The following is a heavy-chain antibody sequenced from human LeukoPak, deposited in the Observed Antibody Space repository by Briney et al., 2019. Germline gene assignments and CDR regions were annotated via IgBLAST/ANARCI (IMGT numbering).Heavy chain of an antibody. V-gene: IGHV4-39*07. CDR2: IYYSGST. Sequence: SETLSLTCTVSGGSISSSSDYWGWIRQPPGKGLEWIGSIYYSGSTDYNPSLKSRVTVSADTSKNRFSLKLSSVTAADTAVYYCARESTAAAAGRNYYYYYYMDVWGKGTTVTVSS. CDR1: GGSISSSSDY. J-gene: IGHJ6*03. CDR3: ARESTAAAAGRNYYYYYYMDV. D-gene: IGHD6-13*01.